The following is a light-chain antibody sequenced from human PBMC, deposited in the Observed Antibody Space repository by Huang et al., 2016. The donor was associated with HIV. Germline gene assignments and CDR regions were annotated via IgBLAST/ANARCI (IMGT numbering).Light chain of an antibody. CDR3: QQYDIHPLT. J-gene: IGKJ3*01. V-gene: IGKV1-8*01. CDR1: QDINNF. CDR2: DAS. Sequence: IRLTQSPSSLSASTGDRVTLSCRANQDINNFLAWYQQRTASVPNILIYDASTLQSGVPSRFSGNGSGTDFTLTIGSLHSEDVATYYCQQYDIHPLTFGPGTRVDIK.